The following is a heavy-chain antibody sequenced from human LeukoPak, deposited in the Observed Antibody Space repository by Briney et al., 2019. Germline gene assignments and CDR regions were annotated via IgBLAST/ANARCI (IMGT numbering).Heavy chain of an antibody. CDR3: ARHRLGILDY. J-gene: IGHJ4*02. V-gene: IGHV4-34*01. D-gene: IGHD7-27*01. CDR2: INHSGST. Sequence: SETLSLTCAVYGGSFSGYYWSWIRQPPGKGLEWIGEINHSGSTNYNPSLKSRVTISVDTSKNQFSLKLSSVTAADTAVYYCARHRLGILDYWGQGTLVTVSS. CDR1: GGSFSGYY.